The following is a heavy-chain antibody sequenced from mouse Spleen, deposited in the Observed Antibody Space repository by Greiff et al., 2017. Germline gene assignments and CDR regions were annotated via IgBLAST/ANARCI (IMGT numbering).Heavy chain of an antibody. CDR1: GYTFTSYW. CDR3: ARTYYGSSPYAMDY. V-gene: IGHV1-64*01. CDR2: IHPNSGST. D-gene: IGHD1-1*01. Sequence: QVQLQQSGAELVKPGASVKLSCKASGYTFTSYWMHWVKQRPGQGLEWIGMIHPNSGSTNYNEKFKSKATLTVDKSSSTAYMQLSSLTSGDSAVYYCARTYYGSSPYAMDYWGQGSSVTVSS. J-gene: IGHJ4*01.